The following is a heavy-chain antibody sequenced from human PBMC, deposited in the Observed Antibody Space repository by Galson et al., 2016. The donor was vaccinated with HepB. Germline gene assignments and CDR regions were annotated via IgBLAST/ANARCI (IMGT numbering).Heavy chain of an antibody. D-gene: IGHD3-10*01. CDR3: ARKGGIYSPWGY. CDR2: IKQDGNEK. J-gene: IGHJ4*02. CDR1: GFTFSNYW. V-gene: IGHV3-7*03. Sequence: SLRLSCAASGFTFSNYWMSWVRQAPGKGLEWAANIKQDGNEKYYVDSVKGRFTISRDNAKNSMYLQMNSLRAGDTAVYYCARKGGIYSPWGYWGQGTLVTGSA.